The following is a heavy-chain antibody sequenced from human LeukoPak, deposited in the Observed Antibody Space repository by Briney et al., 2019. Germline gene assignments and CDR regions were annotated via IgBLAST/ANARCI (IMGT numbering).Heavy chain of an antibody. V-gene: IGHV1-46*01. CDR2: INTSGGST. CDR3: ARDREGSGWLFDY. Sequence: ASVKVSCKASGYTFTSYYMHWVRQAPGQGLEWVGIINTSGGSTSYAQKFQGRVTMTRDTSTSTVYMELSSLRAEDTAVYYCARDREGSGWLFDYWGQGTLVTVSS. J-gene: IGHJ4*02. CDR1: GYTFTSYY. D-gene: IGHD6-19*01.